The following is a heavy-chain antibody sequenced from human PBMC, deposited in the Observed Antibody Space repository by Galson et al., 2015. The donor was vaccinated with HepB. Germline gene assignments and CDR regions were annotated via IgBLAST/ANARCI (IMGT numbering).Heavy chain of an antibody. D-gene: IGHD3-10*02. CDR2: IKQDGSEK. V-gene: IGHV3-7*01. Sequence: SLRLSCAASGFTFSSYWMSWVRQAPGKGLEWVANIKQDGSEKYYVDSVKGRFTISRDNAKNSLYLQMNSLRAEDTAVYYCASVFAGLWILDYWGQGTLVTVSS. CDR3: ASVFAGLWILDY. CDR1: GFTFSSYW. J-gene: IGHJ4*02.